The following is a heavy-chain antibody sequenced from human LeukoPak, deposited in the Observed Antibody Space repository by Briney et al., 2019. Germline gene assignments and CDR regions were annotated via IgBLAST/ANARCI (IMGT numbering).Heavy chain of an antibody. D-gene: IGHD6-19*01. CDR2: ISGSGGST. V-gene: IGHV3-23*01. Sequence: PGGSLRLSCAASGFTFSSYAMSWVRQALGKGLEWVSAISGSGGSTYYADSVKGRFTISRDNSKNTLYLQMNSLRAEDTAVYYCAKKLAVAGTVYFDYWGQGTLVTVSS. CDR3: AKKLAVAGTVYFDY. CDR1: GFTFSSYA. J-gene: IGHJ4*02.